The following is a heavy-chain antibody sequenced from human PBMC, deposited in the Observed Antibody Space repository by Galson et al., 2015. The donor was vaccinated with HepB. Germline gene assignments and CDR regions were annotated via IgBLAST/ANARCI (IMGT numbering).Heavy chain of an antibody. CDR2: IKSKTDGGTT. V-gene: IGHV3-15*01. CDR1: GFTFSNAW. D-gene: IGHD3-10*01. J-gene: IGHJ6*02. Sequence: SLRLSCAASGFTFSNAWMSWVRQAPGKGLEWVGRIKSKTDGGTTDYAAPVKGRFTISRDDSKNTLYLQMNSLKTEDTAVYYCTTGGRFGDYYYYGMDAWGQGTTVTVSS. CDR3: TTGGRFGDYYYYGMDA.